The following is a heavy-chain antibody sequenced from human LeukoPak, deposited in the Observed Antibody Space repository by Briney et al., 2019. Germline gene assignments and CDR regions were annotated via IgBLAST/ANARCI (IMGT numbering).Heavy chain of an antibody. CDR3: ARRIAAAKGRYFQH. CDR1: GGSIRSGDYY. CDR2: IYYSGST. D-gene: IGHD6-13*01. J-gene: IGHJ1*01. Sequence: SETLSLTCTVSGGSIRSGDYYWSWIRQPPGKGLEWIGYIYYSGSTYYNPSLKSRVTISVDTSKNQFSLKLSSVTAADTAVYYCARRIAAAKGRYFQHWGQGTLVTVSS. V-gene: IGHV4-30-4*08.